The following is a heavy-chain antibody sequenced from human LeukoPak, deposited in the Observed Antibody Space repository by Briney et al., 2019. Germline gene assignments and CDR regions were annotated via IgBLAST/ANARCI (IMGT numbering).Heavy chain of an antibody. J-gene: IGHJ6*03. CDR1: GGTFSSYA. D-gene: IGHD5-12*01. CDR3: AREVSATHYYYYMDV. CDR2: IIPIFGTA. V-gene: IGHV1-69*13. Sequence: ASVKVSCKASGGTFSSYAISWVRQAPGQGLEWMGGIIPIFGTANYAQKFQGRVTITADESTSTAYMELSSLRSENTAVYYCAREVSATHYYYYMDVWGKGTTVTVSS.